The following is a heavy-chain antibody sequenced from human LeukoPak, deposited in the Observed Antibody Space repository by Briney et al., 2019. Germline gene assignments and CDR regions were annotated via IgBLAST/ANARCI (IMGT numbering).Heavy chain of an antibody. J-gene: IGHJ4*02. D-gene: IGHD2-21*01. Sequence: GGSLRLSCAASGFSVSSSYMYWVRQAPGKGLEWVSFFYRGDSTYYAESVRGRFTISRDNSKNTLYLLMNSLIPEDAAVYYCAREVVSIPSYFDSWGQGTLVTVSS. CDR1: GFSVSSSY. CDR2: FYRGDST. V-gene: IGHV3-53*01. CDR3: AREVVSIPSYFDS.